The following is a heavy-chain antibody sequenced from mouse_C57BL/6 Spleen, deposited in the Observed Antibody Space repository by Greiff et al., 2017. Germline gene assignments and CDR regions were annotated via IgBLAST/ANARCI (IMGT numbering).Heavy chain of an antibody. V-gene: IGHV1-22*01. CDR3: ACYDYDGGGFDY. CDR1: GYTFTDYS. D-gene: IGHD2-4*01. CDR2: INPNNGGT. Sequence: EVQLQQSGPELVKPGASVKMSCKASGYTFTDYSMHWVKQSHGKSLEWIGYINPNNGGTSYNQKFKGKATLTVNKSSSTAYMELRSLTSEDSAVYYCACYDYDGGGFDYWGQGTTLTVSS. J-gene: IGHJ2*01.